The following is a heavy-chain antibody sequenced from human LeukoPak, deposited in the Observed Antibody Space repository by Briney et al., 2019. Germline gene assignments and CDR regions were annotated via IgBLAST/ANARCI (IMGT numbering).Heavy chain of an antibody. J-gene: IGHJ4*02. D-gene: IGHD3-16*01. CDR3: ARGFDYVWGRD. V-gene: IGHV3-7*01. Sequence: GGSLRLSCAASGFTVSNCWMSWVRQAPGKGLEWVANMKPDGSEKNYVDSVKGRFTISRDNAKNSLYLQMNSLRAEDTAVYYCARGFDYVWGRDWGQGTLVTVSS. CDR1: GFTVSNCW. CDR2: MKPDGSEK.